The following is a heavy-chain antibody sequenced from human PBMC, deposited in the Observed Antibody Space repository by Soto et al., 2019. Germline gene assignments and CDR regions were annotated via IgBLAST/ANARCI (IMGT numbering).Heavy chain of an antibody. Sequence: QVHLVQSRAEVKKPGASVQVSCKASGYTFTPYGIAWVRQAPGQGLEWLGWISAYNGNTNYAQKFQGRVTMTTETSTNTAYMEVRSLRSDDTAVYYCARDKGSKAWYYFFDFWGQGTLVTVSS. CDR3: ARDKGSKAWYYFFDF. CDR1: GYTFTPYG. J-gene: IGHJ4*02. V-gene: IGHV1-18*01. CDR2: ISAYNGNT. D-gene: IGHD1-26*01.